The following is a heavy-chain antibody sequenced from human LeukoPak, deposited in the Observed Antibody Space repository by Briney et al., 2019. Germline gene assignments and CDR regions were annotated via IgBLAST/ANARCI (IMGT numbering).Heavy chain of an antibody. CDR3: ARDRSGWYHDNWFDP. Sequence: ASVKVSCKTSGYTFTKYYMHWVRQAPGQGLEWMGWMNPNSGGTNYTQKFQGRVTMTRDTSINTAYMELRSLRSDDTAVYYCARDRSGWYHDNWFDPWGQGTLVTVSS. J-gene: IGHJ5*02. D-gene: IGHD6-19*01. CDR2: MNPNSGGT. CDR1: GYTFTKYY. V-gene: IGHV1-2*02.